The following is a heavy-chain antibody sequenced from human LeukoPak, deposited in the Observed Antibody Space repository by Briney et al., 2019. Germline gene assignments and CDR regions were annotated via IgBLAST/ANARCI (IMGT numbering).Heavy chain of an antibody. CDR3: ARDFASVVVVPAALNV. Sequence: GGSLRLSCAASGFTFSSYAMSWVRQAPGKGLEWVSSISSSSSYIYYADSVKGRFTISRDNAKNSLYLQMNSLRAEDTAVYYCARDFASVVVVPAALNVWGQGTTVTVSS. J-gene: IGHJ6*02. CDR1: GFTFSSYA. V-gene: IGHV3-21*01. CDR2: ISSSSSYI. D-gene: IGHD2-2*01.